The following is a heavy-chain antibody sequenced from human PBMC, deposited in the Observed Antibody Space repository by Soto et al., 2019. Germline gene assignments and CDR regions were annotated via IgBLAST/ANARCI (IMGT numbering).Heavy chain of an antibody. Sequence: QVHLLQSGGEVTKPGASVQVSCKYYGYTFSAYGVSWVRQAPGQGLEWLGWISVYTGNTKQAQKFQDRVTLTTEASTGTAYLDLRSLRSDDTAIYYCVIDRCTTDRCYTHHCDVVVQGTTVTVSS. CDR1: GYTFSAYG. J-gene: IGHJ6*02. D-gene: IGHD2-8*01. CDR3: VIDRCTTDRCYTHHCDV. V-gene: IGHV1-18*04. CDR2: ISVYTGNT.